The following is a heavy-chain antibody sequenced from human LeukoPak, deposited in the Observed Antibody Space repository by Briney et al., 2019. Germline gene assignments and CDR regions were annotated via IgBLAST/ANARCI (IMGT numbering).Heavy chain of an antibody. CDR2: IYYSGST. V-gene: IGHV4-59*08. D-gene: IGHD3-16*01. J-gene: IGHJ4*02. CDR1: GGSISSYY. Sequence: PSETLSLTCTVSGGSISSYYWSWIRQPPGKGLEWIGYIYYSGSTNYNPSLKSRVTISVDTSKNQFALKLSSVTAADTPVNYCARGLRTEQKSWYYFDYWAREPWSPSPQ. CDR3: ARGLRTEQKSWYYFDY.